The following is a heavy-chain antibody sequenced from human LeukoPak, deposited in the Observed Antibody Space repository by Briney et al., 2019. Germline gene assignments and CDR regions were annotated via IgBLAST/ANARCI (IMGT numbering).Heavy chain of an antibody. CDR2: IRSKAYGGTT. V-gene: IGHV3-49*04. Sequence: GGSLRLSCTASGFTFGDYAMSWVRQAPGKGLEWVGFIRSKAYGGTTEYAASVKGGFTISRDDSKSIAYLQMNSLKTEDTAVYYCTRGGESTVTMGPLPFDYWDQGTLVTVSS. D-gene: IGHD4-17*01. CDR3: TRGGESTVTMGPLPFDY. CDR1: GFTFGDYA. J-gene: IGHJ4*02.